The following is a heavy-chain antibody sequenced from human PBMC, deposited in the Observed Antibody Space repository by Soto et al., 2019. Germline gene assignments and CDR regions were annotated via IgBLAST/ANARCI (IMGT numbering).Heavy chain of an antibody. CDR3: GREDYGDYGCYFDY. CDR1: GDSISSMNW. Sequence: SETLSLTCAVSGDSISSMNWCSWVRQPPGKGLEWIGEIHHSGSTNYNPPLKSRVTISVEKSKNQFSLKLSSVTAADTAVYYSGREDYGDYGCYFDYWGQGSLVT. D-gene: IGHD4-17*01. CDR2: IHHSGST. V-gene: IGHV4-4*02. J-gene: IGHJ4*02.